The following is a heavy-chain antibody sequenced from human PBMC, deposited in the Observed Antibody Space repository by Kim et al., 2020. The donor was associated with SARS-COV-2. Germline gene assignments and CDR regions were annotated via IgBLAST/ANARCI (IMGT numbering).Heavy chain of an antibody. V-gene: IGHV4-59*08. Sequence: SETPSLTCTVSGGSISSYYWSWIRQPPGKGLEWIGYIYYSGSTNYNPSLKSRVTISVDTSKNQFSLKLSSVTASDTAVYSCSRQDCSSTSCYFRGSFD. CDR2: IYYSGST. CDR3: SRQDCSSTSCYFRGSFD. CDR1: GGSISSYY. D-gene: IGHD2-2*01. J-gene: IGHJ3*02.